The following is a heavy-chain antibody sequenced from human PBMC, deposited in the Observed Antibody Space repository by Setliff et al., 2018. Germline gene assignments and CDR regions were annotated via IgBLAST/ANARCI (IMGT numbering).Heavy chain of an antibody. Sequence: KTSETLSLTCTVYGGSFSNYYWSWIRQPPGKGLEWIGEINHSGSTNYNPSLKSRVTMSIDTSKNQLSLKLSSVTAADTAVYYCARSMIQRNYYCGLDVWGQGTTVTVSS. CDR1: GGSFSNYY. CDR2: INHSGST. J-gene: IGHJ6*02. CDR3: ARSMIQRNYYCGLDV. D-gene: IGHD3-16*01. V-gene: IGHV4-34*01.